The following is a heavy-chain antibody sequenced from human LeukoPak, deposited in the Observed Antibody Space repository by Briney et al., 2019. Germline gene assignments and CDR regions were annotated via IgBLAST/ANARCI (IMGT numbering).Heavy chain of an antibody. CDR2: IYYSGST. J-gene: IGHJ4*02. D-gene: IGHD3-10*01. Sequence: SETLSLTSTVSGGSISSYYWSWIRQPPGKGLEWIGYIYYSGSTNYNPSLKSRVTISVDTSKNQFSLKLSSVTAADTAAYYCGGGASGSGSYYTPIIDYWGQGTLVTVSS. V-gene: IGHV4-59*12. CDR1: GGSISSYY. CDR3: GGGASGSGSYYTPIIDY.